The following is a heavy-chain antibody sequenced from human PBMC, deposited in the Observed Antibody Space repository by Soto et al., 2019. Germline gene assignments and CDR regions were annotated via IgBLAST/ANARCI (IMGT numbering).Heavy chain of an antibody. V-gene: IGHV4-4*07. J-gene: IGHJ4*02. D-gene: IGHD1-1*01. CDR2: IYASGTT. CDR1: GASISNYY. Sequence: SETLSLTCTVSGASISNYYWSWIRQPAGKGLECLGRIYASGTTTYNPSLRSRVTMSVDTSKNQFSLNLNSVTAADTAVYYCARASRSELGTVEYWGQGTRVTFSS. CDR3: ARASRSELGTVEY.